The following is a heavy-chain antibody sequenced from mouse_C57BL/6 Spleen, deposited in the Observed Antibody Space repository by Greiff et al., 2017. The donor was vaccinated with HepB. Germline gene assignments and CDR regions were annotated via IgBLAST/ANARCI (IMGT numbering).Heavy chain of an antibody. D-gene: IGHD1-1*01. CDR1: GFTFSDYY. CDR2: ISNGGGST. CDR3: ARQYYGSSYVGAMDY. J-gene: IGHJ4*01. V-gene: IGHV5-12*01. Sequence: EVQLVESGGGLVQPGGSLKLSCAASGFTFSDYYMYWVRQTPEKRLEWVAYISNGGGSTYYPDTVKGRFTISRDNAKNTLYLQMSRLKSEDTAMYYCARQYYGSSYVGAMDYWGQGTSVTVSS.